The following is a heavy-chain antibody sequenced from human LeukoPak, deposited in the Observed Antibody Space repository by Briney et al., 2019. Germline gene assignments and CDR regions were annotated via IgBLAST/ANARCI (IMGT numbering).Heavy chain of an antibody. V-gene: IGHV4-39*07. CDR3: ARGSYYYYYDSSGYEGTGFDY. Sequence: SETLSLTCTVSGGSISSSSYYWGWIRQPPGKGLEWIGSIYYSGSTYYNPSLKSRVTMSVDTSKNQFSLKVNSVTAADTAVYYCARGSYYYYYDSSGYEGTGFDYWGQGTLVTVSS. CDR1: GGSISSSSYY. D-gene: IGHD3-22*01. J-gene: IGHJ4*02. CDR2: IYYSGST.